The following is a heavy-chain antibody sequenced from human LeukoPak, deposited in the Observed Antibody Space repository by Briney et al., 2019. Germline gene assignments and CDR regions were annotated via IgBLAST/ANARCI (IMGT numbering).Heavy chain of an antibody. V-gene: IGHV1-8*01. CDR2: MNPNSGNT. J-gene: IGHJ4*02. CDR3: ARVRYCSGGSCYPYYFDY. CDR1: GYTFTSYD. Sequence: ASVKVSCKASGYTFTSYDINWVRQATGQGLEWMGWMNPNSGNTGYAQKFQGRVTMTRNTSISTAYMELSSLRSEDTAVYSCARVRYCSGGSCYPYYFDYWGQGTLVTVSS. D-gene: IGHD2-15*01.